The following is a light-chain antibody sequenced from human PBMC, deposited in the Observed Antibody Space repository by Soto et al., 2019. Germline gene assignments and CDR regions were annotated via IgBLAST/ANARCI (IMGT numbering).Light chain of an antibody. J-gene: IGKJ2*01. Sequence: EVVLTQSPVTLSLSPGERATLSCRASQSVSSSYLAWYQQKPGQAPRLLIYGASSRATGIPDRFSGSGSGTDFTLTISRLEPEDFAVYYCQQYDTSIWAYTFGQGIKLEIK. CDR1: QSVSSSY. CDR3: QQYDTSIWAYT. V-gene: IGKV3-20*01. CDR2: GAS.